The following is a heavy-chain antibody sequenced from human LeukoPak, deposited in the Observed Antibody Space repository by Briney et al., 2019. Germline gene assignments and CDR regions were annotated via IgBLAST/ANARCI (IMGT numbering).Heavy chain of an antibody. V-gene: IGHV3-74*01. CDR1: GFTFSSYW. J-gene: IGHJ4*02. CDR3: ARLFGYHFDY. D-gene: IGHD3-16*02. Sequence: GGSLRLSCAASGFTFSSYWMHWVRQAPGKGLVWVSRIKSDGSSTTYADSVEGRFTISRDNAKNTLYLQMNSLRAEDTAVYYCARLFGYHFDYWGQGTLATVSS. CDR2: IKSDGSST.